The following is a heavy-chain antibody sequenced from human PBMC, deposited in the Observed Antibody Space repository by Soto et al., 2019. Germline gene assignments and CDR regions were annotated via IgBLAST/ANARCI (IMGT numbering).Heavy chain of an antibody. Sequence: SVTLSLTWTVSAASLRSYYWMWIRQPPGKGLEWIAYIYYTGSTYYNPSLKSRVTISVDTSNNQFSLKLRSVTAADTAVYYCARHSQYSGTRYLHYFPYWGQADLVT. D-gene: IGHD5-18*01. CDR1: AASLRSYY. CDR3: ARHSQYSGTRYLHYFPY. V-gene: IGHV4-59*08. J-gene: IGHJ4*02. CDR2: IYYTGST.